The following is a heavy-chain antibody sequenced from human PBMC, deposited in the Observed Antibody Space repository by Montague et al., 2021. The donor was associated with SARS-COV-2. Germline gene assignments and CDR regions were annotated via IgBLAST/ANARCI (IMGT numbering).Heavy chain of an antibody. V-gene: IGHV3-23*01. CDR1: GFIFRHYA. D-gene: IGHD5-24*01. CDR3: AKDREMDYSADY. J-gene: IGHJ4*02. Sequence: SLRLSCSASGFIFRHYAMSWVRQAPGKGLEWVSGISTSGDYTYYXDSLKGRFTISRDNSRNTLYLQMNSQRAEDTAIYYCAKDREMDYSADYWGQGTLVTVSS. CDR2: ISTSGDYT.